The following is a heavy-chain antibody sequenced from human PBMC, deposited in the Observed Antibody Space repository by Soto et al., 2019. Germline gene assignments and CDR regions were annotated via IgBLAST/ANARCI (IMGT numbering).Heavy chain of an antibody. Sequence: SETLSLTCTVSGGSISSYYWSWIRQPPGKGLEWIGYIYYSGSTNYNPSLKSRVTISVDTSKNQFSLKLSSVTAADTAVYYCAGLFSYVSSGYHLYALGQGSLVTVSS. CDR1: GGSISSYY. CDR2: IYYSGST. V-gene: IGHV4-59*08. D-gene: IGHD3-22*01. J-gene: IGHJ5*02. CDR3: AGLFSYVSSGYHLYA.